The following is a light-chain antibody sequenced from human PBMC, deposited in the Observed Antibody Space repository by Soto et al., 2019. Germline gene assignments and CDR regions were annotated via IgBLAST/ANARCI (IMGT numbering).Light chain of an antibody. CDR3: QQYNSYSPWT. CDR2: GAS. J-gene: IGKJ1*01. CDR1: QAIRHD. Sequence: GDRVTISGRASQAIRHDLGWYQQKPGRAPKLLIYGASNLEGGVPSRFSGSGSGTEFTLTITSLQPEDFATYYCQQYNSYSPWTFGQGTKVDIK. V-gene: IGKV1-17*01.